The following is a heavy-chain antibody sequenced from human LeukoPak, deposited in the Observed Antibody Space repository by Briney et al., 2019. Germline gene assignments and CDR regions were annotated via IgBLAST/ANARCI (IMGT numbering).Heavy chain of an antibody. D-gene: IGHD3-22*01. Sequence: GASVKVSCKASGYTFTSYGVSWVRQAPGQGLEWMGWISAYNGNTNYAQKLQGRVTMTTDTSTSTAYMELRSLRSDDTAVYYCARDPPDYYDSSGYYQHLDYWGQGTLVTVSS. CDR1: GYTFTSYG. CDR2: ISAYNGNT. V-gene: IGHV1-18*01. CDR3: ARDPPDYYDSSGYYQHLDY. J-gene: IGHJ4*02.